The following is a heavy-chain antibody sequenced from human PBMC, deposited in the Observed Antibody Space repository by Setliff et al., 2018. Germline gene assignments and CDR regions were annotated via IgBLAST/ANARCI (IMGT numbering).Heavy chain of an antibody. CDR2: IYYSGNT. D-gene: IGHD2-15*01. CDR3: ARGHCSSGECPNYFDP. Sequence: SETLSLTCTVSGGSMIGGHYYWSWIRQLPGKGLEWIAYIYYSGNTYYNPSLKSRVTISVDTSKNQFSLKINSVTAADTAVYYRARGHCSSGECPNYFDPWGQGTQVTVSS. V-gene: IGHV4-31*03. CDR1: GGSMIGGHYY. J-gene: IGHJ5*02.